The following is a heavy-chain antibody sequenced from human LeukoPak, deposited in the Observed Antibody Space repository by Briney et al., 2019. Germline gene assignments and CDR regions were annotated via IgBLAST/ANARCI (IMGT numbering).Heavy chain of an antibody. CDR3: ARLVGGYQGY. J-gene: IGHJ4*02. Sequence: SETLSLTCTVSGGSISSYYWSWIRQPPGPGLGWIGYIYYSGSTNYNPSLKSRVTISVDTSKNQFSLKLSSVTAADTAVYCCARLVGGYQGYWGQGTLVTVSS. CDR1: GGSISSYY. CDR2: IYYSGST. V-gene: IGHV4-59*08. D-gene: IGHD3-16*02.